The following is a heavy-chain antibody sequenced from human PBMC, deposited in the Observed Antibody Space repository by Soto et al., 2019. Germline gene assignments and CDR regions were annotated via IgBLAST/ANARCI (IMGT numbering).Heavy chain of an antibody. CDR2: IYYSGST. CDR1: GGSISSGGYY. CDR3: ASGVTYYYDSSGYFDHDAFDI. D-gene: IGHD3-22*01. J-gene: IGHJ3*02. Sequence: LSLTCTVSGGSISSGGYYWSWIRQHPGKGLEWIGYIYYSGSTYYNPSLKSRVTISVDTSKNQFSLKLSSVTAADTAVYYCASGVTYYYDSSGYFDHDAFDIWGQGTMVTVSS. V-gene: IGHV4-31*03.